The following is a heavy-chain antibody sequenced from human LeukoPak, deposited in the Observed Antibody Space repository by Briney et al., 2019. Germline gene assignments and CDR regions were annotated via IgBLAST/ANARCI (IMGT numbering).Heavy chain of an antibody. D-gene: IGHD1-26*01. V-gene: IGHV3-74*01. CDR3: ARGAKWAYYFDY. CDR2: INGDESST. Sequence: PGGSLRLSCAASAFTFNTYWMHWVRQVPGRGLEWVSRINGDESSTNYADSVKGRFTTSRDNAKDTLYLHMNSLTAEDTAVYYCARGAKWAYYFDYWGQGTLVTVSS. CDR1: AFTFNTYW. J-gene: IGHJ4*02.